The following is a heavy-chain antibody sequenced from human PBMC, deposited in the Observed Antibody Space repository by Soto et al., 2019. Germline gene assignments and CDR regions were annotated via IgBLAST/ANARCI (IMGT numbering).Heavy chain of an antibody. CDR3: ARAAEYDYIWGSYRYLFDY. Sequence: ASVKVSCNASGYTFTSYDINWVRQATGQGLEWMGWMNPNSGNTGYAQKFQGRVTMTRNTSISTAYMELSSLRSEDTAVYYCARAAEYDYIWGSYRYLFDYWGQGTLVTVSS. CDR2: MNPNSGNT. J-gene: IGHJ4*02. D-gene: IGHD3-16*02. V-gene: IGHV1-8*01. CDR1: GYTFTSYD.